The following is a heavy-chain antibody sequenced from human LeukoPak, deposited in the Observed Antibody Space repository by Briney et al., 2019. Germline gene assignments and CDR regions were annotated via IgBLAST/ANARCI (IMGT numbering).Heavy chain of an antibody. CDR2: IKQDGNKK. Sequence: QPGGSLRLSCAASGFTFSHYWMTWVRPAPGKGLEWVANIKQDGNKKNCVDSVKGRFTISRDNAKDSMYLQLNSLRADDTAVYYYSSPAIGYCSSSRCRFDYWGQGTLVTVSS. V-gene: IGHV3-7*01. D-gene: IGHD2-2*03. J-gene: IGHJ4*02. CDR1: GFTFSHYW. CDR3: SSPAIGYCSSSRCRFDY.